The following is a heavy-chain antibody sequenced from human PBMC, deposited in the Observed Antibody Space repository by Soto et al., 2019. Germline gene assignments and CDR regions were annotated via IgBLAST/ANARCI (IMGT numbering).Heavy chain of an antibody. Sequence: SETLSPTCTVSGGSLSSYYWSWIRQPPGKGLEWIGYIYYSGSTNYNPSLKSRVTISVDTSKNQFSLKLSSVTAADTAVYYCARKYYDFWSGHFDYWGQGTLVTVSS. V-gene: IGHV4-59*01. D-gene: IGHD3-3*01. CDR2: IYYSGST. CDR3: ARKYYDFWSGHFDY. J-gene: IGHJ4*02. CDR1: GGSLSSYY.